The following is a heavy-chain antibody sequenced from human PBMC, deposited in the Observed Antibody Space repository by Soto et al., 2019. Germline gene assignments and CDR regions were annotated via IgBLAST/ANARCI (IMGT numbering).Heavy chain of an antibody. CDR3: ARVGNDYGDYDY. D-gene: IGHD5-12*01. V-gene: IGHV1-18*01. CDR1: GYTFTSYD. J-gene: IGHJ4*02. CDR2: MNPNSGNT. Sequence: GASVKVSCKASGYTFTSYDINWVRQATGQGLEWMGWMNPNSGNTNYAQKLQGRVTMTTDTSTSTAYMELRSLRSDGTAVYYCARVGNDYGDYDYWGQGTLVTVSS.